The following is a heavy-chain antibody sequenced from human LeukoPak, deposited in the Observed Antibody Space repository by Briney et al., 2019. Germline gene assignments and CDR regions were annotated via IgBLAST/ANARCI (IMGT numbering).Heavy chain of an antibody. CDR3: ASPRDTVVVVAATSGYFDL. J-gene: IGHJ2*01. D-gene: IGHD2-15*01. CDR1: GYSISNGYY. CDR2: LYHSGGT. Sequence: KPSETLSLTCTVSGYSISNGYYWSWIRQPPGKGLEWIGSLYHSGGTFYNPSFKSRVTISVDTSKNQFSLKLTSVTAADTAVYYCASPRDTVVVVAATSGYFDLWGRGTLVTVSS. V-gene: IGHV4-38-2*02.